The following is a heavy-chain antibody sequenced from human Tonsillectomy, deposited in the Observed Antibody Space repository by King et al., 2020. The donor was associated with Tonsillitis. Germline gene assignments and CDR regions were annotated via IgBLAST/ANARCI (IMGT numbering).Heavy chain of an antibody. J-gene: IGHJ3*02. Sequence: VQLVESGGGLVQPGGFLRLSCAASGFTFSSYWMHWVRQAPGKGLVWVSRINSDGSSTSYADSVKGRFTISRDNAKNTLYLQMNSLRAEDTAVYYCARSDYSKDAFDIWGQGTMVTVSS. V-gene: IGHV3-74*01. CDR2: INSDGSST. CDR1: GFTFSSYW. D-gene: IGHD4-11*01. CDR3: ARSDYSKDAFDI.